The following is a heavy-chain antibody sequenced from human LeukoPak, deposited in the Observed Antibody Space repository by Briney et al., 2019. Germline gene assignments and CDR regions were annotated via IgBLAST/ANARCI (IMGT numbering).Heavy chain of an antibody. Sequence: AGGSLRLSCEASGFTFSAYALNWVRQAPGKGLEWVSSISSSSSNIYYADSVKGRFTISRDNAKNSLYLQMNSLRVEDTAVYYCARCTTGRTFGSLREIKRSREIDYWGQGTLVTVSS. J-gene: IGHJ4*02. CDR3: ARCTTGRTFGSLREIKRSREIDY. D-gene: IGHD1-1*01. V-gene: IGHV3-21*01. CDR2: ISSSSSNI. CDR1: GFTFSAYA.